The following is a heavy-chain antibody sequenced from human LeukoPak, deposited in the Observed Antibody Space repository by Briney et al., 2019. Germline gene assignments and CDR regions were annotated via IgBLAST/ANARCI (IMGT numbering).Heavy chain of an antibody. D-gene: IGHD3-22*01. CDR3: AKALHYYDSRGYFDY. V-gene: IGHV1-46*01. CDR1: GYTFSSYY. CDR2: INPSGGAT. J-gene: IGHJ4*02. Sequence: GASVKVSCEASGYTFSSYYIHWVRQAPGQGLEWMGIINPSGGATNYAQKFQGRVTMTRDTSTSTVYMELSSLRSDDTALYYCAKALHYYDSRGYFDYWGQGTLVTVSS.